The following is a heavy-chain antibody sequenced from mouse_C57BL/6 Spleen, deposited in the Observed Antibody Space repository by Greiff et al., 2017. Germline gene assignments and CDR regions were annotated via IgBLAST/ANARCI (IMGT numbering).Heavy chain of an antibody. CDR3: ARGDDGYPYYYAMDY. D-gene: IGHD2-3*01. J-gene: IGHJ4*01. Sequence: QVQLQQPGTELVKPGASVKLSCKASGYTFTSYWMHWVKQRPGQGLEWIGNINPSNGGTNYNEKFKSKATLTVDKSSSTAYMQLSSLTSEDSAVYYGARGDDGYPYYYAMDYWGQGTSVTVSS. CDR1: GYTFTSYW. V-gene: IGHV1-53*01. CDR2: INPSNGGT.